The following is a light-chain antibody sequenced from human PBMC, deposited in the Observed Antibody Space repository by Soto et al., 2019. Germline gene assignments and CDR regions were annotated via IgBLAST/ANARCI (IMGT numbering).Light chain of an antibody. V-gene: IGKV1-5*01. CDR3: LRYNAFSQT. CDR1: QSMNDW. CDR2: DAS. J-gene: IGKJ1*01. Sequence: DIQMTQSPSTLSASIGDRVTITCRASQSMNDWLVWYQQKPGKAPKVLIYDASSLQSGVPSRFSGSGSGTEFTLTIDSLQPDDVATYYCLRYNAFSQTFGQGTKVGI.